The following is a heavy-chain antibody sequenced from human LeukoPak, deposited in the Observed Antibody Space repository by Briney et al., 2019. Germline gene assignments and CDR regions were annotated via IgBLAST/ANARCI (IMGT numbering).Heavy chain of an antibody. D-gene: IGHD3-22*01. J-gene: IGHJ1*01. CDR3: AIMHGYYDGSGYWVQ. Sequence: GGSLRLSYAASGFTFGSYGMSWVRQAPGQGLEWVSFITPNADRTSYADSVEGRFTISRDNPRNTLYMQMNSLRDEDTALYYCAIMHGYYDGSGYWVQWGQGTLVTVSS. CDR1: GFTFGSYG. CDR2: ITPNADRT. V-gene: IGHV3-23*01.